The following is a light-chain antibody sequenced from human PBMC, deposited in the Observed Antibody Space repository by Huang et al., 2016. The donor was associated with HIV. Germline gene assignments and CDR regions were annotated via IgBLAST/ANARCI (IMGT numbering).Light chain of an antibody. CDR1: QTVTNNY. V-gene: IGKV3-20*01. CDR2: AAS. J-gene: IGKJ2*03. Sequence: IVLTQSPDTLSLSPGERATLSCRASQTVTNNYLAWYQQRPGQAPRLLIYAASTRATGIPDRFSGSGSGTDFTLTISRLEPKDFVVYYCQQFGSSPPYSLGQGTKLEIK. CDR3: QQFGSSPPYS.